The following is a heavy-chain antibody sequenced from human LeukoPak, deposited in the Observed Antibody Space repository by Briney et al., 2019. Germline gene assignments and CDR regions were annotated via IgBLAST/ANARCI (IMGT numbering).Heavy chain of an antibody. J-gene: IGHJ4*02. V-gene: IGHV4-31*03. D-gene: IGHD3-3*01. CDR2: IYYSGST. CDR1: GGSISSGGYY. Sequence: SQTLSPTCTVSGGSISSGGYYWSWIRQHPGKGLEWIGYIYYSGSTYYNPSLKSRVTISVDTSKNQFSLKLSSVTAADTAVYYCARAGGFFSPFGYWGQGTLVTVSS. CDR3: ARAGGFFSPFGY.